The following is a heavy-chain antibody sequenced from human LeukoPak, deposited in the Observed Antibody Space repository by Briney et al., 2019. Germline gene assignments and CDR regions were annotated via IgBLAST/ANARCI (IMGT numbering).Heavy chain of an antibody. D-gene: IGHD2-2*01. V-gene: IGHV3-21*01. CDR3: TTDFGDFEYQLLDAFDI. CDR1: GFTFSSYS. Sequence: PGXXLRLSCAASGFTFSSYSMNWVRQAPGKGLEWVSSISSSSYIYYSDSVKGRFTTSRDYAKNSLYLQMNSLRAEDTAVYYCTTDFGDFEYQLLDAFDIWGQGTMVTVSS. J-gene: IGHJ3*02. CDR2: ISSSSYI.